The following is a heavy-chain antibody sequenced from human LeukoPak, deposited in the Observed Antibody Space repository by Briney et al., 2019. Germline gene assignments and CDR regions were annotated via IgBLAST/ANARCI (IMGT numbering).Heavy chain of an antibody. V-gene: IGHV1-3*01. CDR3: ARDSESGSYYYYGMDI. CDR2: INAGNGNT. J-gene: IGHJ6*02. Sequence: ASVKVSCKASGYTFTSYAMHWVRQAPGQRLEWMGWINAGNGNTKYSQKFQGRVTITRDTSTSTAYMELRSLRSDDTAVYYCARDSESGSYYYYGMDIWGQGTTVTVSS. CDR1: GYTFTSYA. D-gene: IGHD1-26*01.